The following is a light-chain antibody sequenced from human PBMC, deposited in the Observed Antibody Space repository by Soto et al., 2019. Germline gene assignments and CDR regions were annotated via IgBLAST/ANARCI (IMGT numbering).Light chain of an antibody. J-gene: IGLJ2*01. V-gene: IGLV2-14*01. Sequence: QSALTLPASVSGSPGQSITISCTGTSSDVGGYNYVSWYQQHPGKAPKLMIYEVSNRPSGVSDRFSGSKSGSTASLTISGLQAEDEADYYCSSYTSSSTVVFGGGTKVTVL. CDR3: SSYTSSSTVV. CDR2: EVS. CDR1: SSDVGGYNY.